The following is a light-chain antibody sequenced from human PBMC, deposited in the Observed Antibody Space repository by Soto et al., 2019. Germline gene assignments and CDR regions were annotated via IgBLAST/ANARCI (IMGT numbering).Light chain of an antibody. CDR1: QSITDW. J-gene: IGKJ1*01. CDR2: KAS. Sequence: DIQMTQSPSTLSASVGDRVTITCRARQSITDWLAWYQQKPGKAPKFLIYKASNLEGGGPSRFSGSGSGTEFTLTISSVQPDDFATYYCQYWDDYSWTFGQGTKVEIK. V-gene: IGKV1-5*03. CDR3: QYWDDYSWT.